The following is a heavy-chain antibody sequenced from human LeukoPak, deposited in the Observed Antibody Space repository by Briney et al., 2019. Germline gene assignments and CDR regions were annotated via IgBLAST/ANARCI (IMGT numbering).Heavy chain of an antibody. J-gene: IGHJ4*01. Sequence: ASVKVSCKTSGYTFSNYGISWVRQAPGQGLEWMGWITAYNGNRLYAQRFQGGITLTTDTSTSTSYMELRSLEYDDTAIYYCARDNDKVVDHWGQGTLVTVSS. V-gene: IGHV1-18*01. CDR2: ITAYNGNR. CDR1: GYTFSNYG. D-gene: IGHD1-1*01. CDR3: ARDNDKVVDH.